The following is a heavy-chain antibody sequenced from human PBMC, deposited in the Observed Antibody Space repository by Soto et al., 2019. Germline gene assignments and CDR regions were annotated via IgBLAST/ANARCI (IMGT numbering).Heavy chain of an antibody. J-gene: IGHJ3*01. V-gene: IGHV3-33*05. CDR2: ISYDVNNK. Sequence: PGGSLRLACAASGLTFNSYAMHWVRQAPGKGLEWVAIISYDVNNKYYADSVRGRFTISRDNSENTLYLQMNSLRAEDTAVYYCARDRLDGRGWHVYIDFWGQGTMGTV. CDR3: ARDRLDGRGWHVYIDF. D-gene: IGHD6-19*01. CDR1: GLTFNSYA.